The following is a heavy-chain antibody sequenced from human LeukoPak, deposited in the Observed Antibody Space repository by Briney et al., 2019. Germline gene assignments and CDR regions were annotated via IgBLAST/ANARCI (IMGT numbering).Heavy chain of an antibody. CDR2: VYYSGST. CDR3: ARIHRYCSGGACYVLDN. D-gene: IGHD2-15*01. Sequence: SETLSLTCVVSGGSVSGYYWGWIRQPPGRGLEWIGYVYYSGSTNYNPSFKSRITISVDTSRNQFSLQLSSVTAADTAVYYCARIHRYCSGGACYVLDNWGQGTLVTVSS. V-gene: IGHV4-59*02. CDR1: GGSVSGYY. J-gene: IGHJ4*02.